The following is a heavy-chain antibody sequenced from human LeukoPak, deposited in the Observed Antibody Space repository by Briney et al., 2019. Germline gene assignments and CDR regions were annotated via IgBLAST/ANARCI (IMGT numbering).Heavy chain of an antibody. CDR3: ARGLTVSDY. Sequence: GESLKISCKASGYTCSNYWMAWVRQRPGKGLEWMGIIYPGDPDTRYSPPFQGQVVISADKSISTAYLQWTSLKASDTAIYYCARGLTVSDYWGQGNLVTVSS. CDR1: GYTCSNYW. V-gene: IGHV5-51*01. CDR2: IYPGDPDT. J-gene: IGHJ4*02. D-gene: IGHD1-14*01.